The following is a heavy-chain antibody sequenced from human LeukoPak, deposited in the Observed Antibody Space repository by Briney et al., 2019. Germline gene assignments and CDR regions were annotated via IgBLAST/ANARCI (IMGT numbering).Heavy chain of an antibody. CDR3: AKYGAPGWSGYLDY. J-gene: IGHJ4*02. CDR2: IRGSGDST. D-gene: IGHD2-15*01. V-gene: IGHV3-23*01. Sequence: GGSMTLSCAASGFTLSNYCVTWVRQAPGKALEWVSSIRGSGDSTYYADSVKGRFTISRDNSKNTLDLQMNSLRGEDTAIYYCAKYGAPGWSGYLDYWGQGTLVTVSS. CDR1: GFTLSNYC.